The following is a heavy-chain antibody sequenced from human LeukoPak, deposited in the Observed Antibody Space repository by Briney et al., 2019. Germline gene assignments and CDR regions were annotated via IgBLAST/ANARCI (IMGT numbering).Heavy chain of an antibody. CDR1: GGTFSSYA. J-gene: IGHJ4*02. Sequence: SVKVSCKASGGTFSSYAISWVRQAPGQGREWMGGIIPIFGTANYAQKFQGRVTITADESTSTAYMELSSLRSEDTAVYYCARNSVLRYFDWLFFFDYWGQGTLVTVSS. V-gene: IGHV1-69*13. CDR3: ARNSVLRYFDWLFFFDY. CDR2: IIPIFGTA. D-gene: IGHD3-9*01.